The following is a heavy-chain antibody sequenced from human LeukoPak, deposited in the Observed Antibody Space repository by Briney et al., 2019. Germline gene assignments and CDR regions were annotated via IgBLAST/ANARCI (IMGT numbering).Heavy chain of an antibody. CDR1: GYTFTGYY. J-gene: IGHJ4*02. CDR2: INPNSGGT. CDR3: ARARADSSGWYY. D-gene: IGHD6-19*01. V-gene: IGHV1-2*02. Sequence: ASVRVSCKASGYTFTGYYMHWVRQAPGQGLEWMGWINPNSGGTNYAQKLQGRVTMTTDTSTSTAYMELRSLRSDDTAVYYCARARADSSGWYYWGQGTLVTVSS.